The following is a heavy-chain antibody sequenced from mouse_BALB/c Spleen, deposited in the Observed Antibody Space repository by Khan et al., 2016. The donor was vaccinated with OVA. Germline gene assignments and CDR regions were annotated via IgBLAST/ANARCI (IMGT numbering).Heavy chain of an antibody. V-gene: IGHV2-6-1*01. CDR3: ARQPYYHYNIMDY. J-gene: IGHJ4*01. Sequence: VQLQESGPGLVAPSQSLSITCTISGFSLTNYGVHWVRQPPGKGLEWLVVIWSDGSTTYNSALKSRLTISKDNSESQVFLKMNSLQTDDPAMYFCARQPYYHYNIMDYWGQGTSVTVSS. CDR1: GFSLTNYG. CDR2: IWSDGST. D-gene: IGHD2-10*01.